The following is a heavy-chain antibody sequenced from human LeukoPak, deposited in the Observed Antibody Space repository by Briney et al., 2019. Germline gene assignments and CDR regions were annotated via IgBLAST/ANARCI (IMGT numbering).Heavy chain of an antibody. J-gene: IGHJ4*02. CDR3: ARQYSSSSYFDY. D-gene: IGHD6-6*01. CDR1: SGSISSYY. CDR2: VYYSGRT. V-gene: IGHV4-59*08. Sequence: PSETLSLTCIISSGSISSYYWTWIRQPPGEGLEWIGNVYYSGRTNYNPSLESRVTISVDTSKNQFSLNLTSVTAADTAVYYCARQYSSSSYFDYWGQGTLVTVSS.